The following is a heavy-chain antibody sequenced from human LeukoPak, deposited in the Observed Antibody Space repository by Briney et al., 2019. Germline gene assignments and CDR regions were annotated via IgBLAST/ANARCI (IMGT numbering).Heavy chain of an antibody. Sequence: GGSLRLSCAASGFTFSSYEMNWVRQAPGKGLEWVSYISSSGSTIYYADSVKGRFTISRDNAKNSLYLQMNSLRAEDTAVYYCAKDDAWLQYNDWGQGTLVTVSS. V-gene: IGHV3-48*03. J-gene: IGHJ4*02. CDR1: GFTFSSYE. CDR3: AKDDAWLQYND. D-gene: IGHD5-24*01. CDR2: ISSSGSTI.